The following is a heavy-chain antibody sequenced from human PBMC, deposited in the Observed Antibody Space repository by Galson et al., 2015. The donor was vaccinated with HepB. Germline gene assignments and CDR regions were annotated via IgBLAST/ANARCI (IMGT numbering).Heavy chain of an antibody. CDR1: GYTFTSYD. Sequence: SVKVSCKASGYTFTSYDINWVRQATGQGLEWMGWMNPNSGNTGYAQKFQGRVTMTRNTSISTAYMELSSLRSEDTAVYYCARGPPGEYYDFWSGYYNWFDPWGQGTLVTVSS. V-gene: IGHV1-8*01. D-gene: IGHD3-3*01. CDR2: MNPNSGNT. J-gene: IGHJ5*02. CDR3: ARGPPGEYYDFWSGYYNWFDP.